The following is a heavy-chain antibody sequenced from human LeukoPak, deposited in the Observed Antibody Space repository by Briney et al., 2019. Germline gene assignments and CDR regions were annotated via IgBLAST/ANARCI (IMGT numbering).Heavy chain of an antibody. J-gene: IGHJ4*02. D-gene: IGHD2-15*01. CDR2: IYYSGST. V-gene: IGHV4-59*01. CDR3: ASCYCSGGSCSDY. Sequence: SETLSLTCAVYGGSFSGYYWSWIRQPPGKGLEWIGYIYYSGSTNYNPSLKSRVTISVDTSKNQFSLKLSSVTAADTAVYYCASCYCSGGSCSDYWGQGTLVTVSS. CDR1: GGSFSGYY.